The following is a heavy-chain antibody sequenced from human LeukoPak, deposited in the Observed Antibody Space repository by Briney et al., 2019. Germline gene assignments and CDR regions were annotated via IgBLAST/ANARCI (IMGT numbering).Heavy chain of an antibody. CDR2: ISGSGGST. CDR1: GFTFSSYA. D-gene: IGHD3-22*01. Sequence: GGSLRLSCAASGFTFSSYAMSWVRQAPGKGLEWVSAISGSGGSTYYADSVKGRFTISRDNSKNTLYLQMNSLRAEDTAVYYCAKGGGNYYDSSGYPRGGDYWGQGTLVTVSS. J-gene: IGHJ4*01. CDR3: AKGGGNYYDSSGYPRGGDY. V-gene: IGHV3-23*01.